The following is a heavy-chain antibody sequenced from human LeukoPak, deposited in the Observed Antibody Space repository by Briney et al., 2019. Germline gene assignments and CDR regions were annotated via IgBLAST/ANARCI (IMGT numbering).Heavy chain of an antibody. J-gene: IGHJ6*02. CDR3: AKLGPSSGWPRYGMDV. CDR1: GFTFNNYG. CDR2: ISPSGGST. V-gene: IGHV3-23*01. Sequence: GGSLGLSCAASGFTFNNYGLNWVSQAPGKGLEWGSTISPSGGSTYYADSVKGRFTISRDDSKNTLYLQMNSLRAEDTAVYYCAKLGPSSGWPRYGMDVWSQGTTVTVSS. D-gene: IGHD6-19*01.